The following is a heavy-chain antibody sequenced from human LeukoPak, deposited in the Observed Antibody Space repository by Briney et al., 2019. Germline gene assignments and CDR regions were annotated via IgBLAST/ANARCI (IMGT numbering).Heavy chain of an antibody. CDR2: INPYGSGR. V-gene: IGHV3-74*01. Sequence: PGGCLRLSCAASGFTFSGHWMEWVRHAPGKGVGWVARINPYGSGRHYADFVDARFTVSRDNAKYTVFLQMNSLRVEDAAVYYCARDAHELFFSWGQGTLVTVSS. CDR3: ARDAHELFFS. J-gene: IGHJ5*02. D-gene: IGHD3-16*01. CDR1: GFTFSGHW.